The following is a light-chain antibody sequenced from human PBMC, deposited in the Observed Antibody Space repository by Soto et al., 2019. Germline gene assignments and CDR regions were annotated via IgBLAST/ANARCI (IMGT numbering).Light chain of an antibody. Sequence: DIQMTQSPSTLSASVGDRVTITCRASQSISSWLAWYQQKPGKAPKLLIYTASSLESGVPSRFSGSGSGTEFPLTSSRLQPDDFANYYRQKNNRLYTFGRGTKLEIK. CDR1: QSISSW. CDR3: QKNNRLYT. J-gene: IGKJ2*01. V-gene: IGKV1-5*03. CDR2: TAS.